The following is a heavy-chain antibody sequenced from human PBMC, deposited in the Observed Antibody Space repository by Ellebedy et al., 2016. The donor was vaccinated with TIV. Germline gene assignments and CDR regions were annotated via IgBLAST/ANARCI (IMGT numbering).Heavy chain of an antibody. CDR3: ASYRKPGILDY. CDR2: IYYSGST. V-gene: IGHV4-39*01. J-gene: IGHJ4*02. D-gene: IGHD6-13*01. CDR1: GGSISSSSYY. Sequence: MPSETLSLTCTVSGGSISSSSYYWGWIRQPPGKGLEWIGSIYYSGSTYYNPSLKSRVTISVDTSKNQFSLKLSSVTAADTAVYYCASYRKPGILDYWGQGTLVTVSS.